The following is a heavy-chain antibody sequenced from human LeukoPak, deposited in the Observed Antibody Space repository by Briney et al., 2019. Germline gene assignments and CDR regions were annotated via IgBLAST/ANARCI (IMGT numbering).Heavy chain of an antibody. J-gene: IGHJ2*01. Sequence: SETLSLTCTVSGGSISSSSYYWGWIRQPPGKGLEWIGSIYYSGSTYYNPSLKSRVTISVDTSTNQFSLKLSSVTAADTAVYYCARDLGGIMMSYFDLWGRGTLVTVSS. D-gene: IGHD3-16*01. V-gene: IGHV4-39*07. CDR1: GGSISSSSYY. CDR2: IYYSGST. CDR3: ARDLGGIMMSYFDL.